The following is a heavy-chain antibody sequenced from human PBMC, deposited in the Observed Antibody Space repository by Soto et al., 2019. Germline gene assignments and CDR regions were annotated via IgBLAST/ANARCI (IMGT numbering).Heavy chain of an antibody. CDR3: GTYSGPRSSLYDY. CDR2: ISISGSTI. V-gene: IGHV3-11*01. CDR1: GFTFSDYY. Sequence: GGSLRLSCAASGFTFSDYYMSWIRQAPGKGLEWVSYISISGSTIYYADSVKGRFTISRDNANNSLYLPKNSLIPQDTPVHYSGTYSGPRSSLYDYWAPGALLKASS. D-gene: IGHD2-2*02. J-gene: IGHJ4*02.